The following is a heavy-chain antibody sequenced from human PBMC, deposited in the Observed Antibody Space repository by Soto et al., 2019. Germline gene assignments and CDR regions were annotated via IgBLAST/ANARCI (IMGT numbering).Heavy chain of an antibody. D-gene: IGHD4-17*01. Sequence: SETLSLTCAVYEGSFSGYYWTWVRQSPGRGLEWIGEINQSGSTRYNPSLKSRVTMSLDTSKNHFSLRLTSVTAADTAMYYCARDTVGISSPGVYWGRGTLVTVSS. CDR1: EGSFSGYY. CDR3: ARDTVGISSPGVY. CDR2: INQSGST. J-gene: IGHJ4*02. V-gene: IGHV4-34*01.